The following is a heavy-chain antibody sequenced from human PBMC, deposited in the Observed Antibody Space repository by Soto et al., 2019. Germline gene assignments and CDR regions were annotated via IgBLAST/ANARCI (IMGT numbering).Heavy chain of an antibody. J-gene: IGHJ4*02. D-gene: IGHD6-19*01. CDR3: AKDAARTSGWYYFDY. CDR1: VFTFRTLA. V-gene: IGHV3-23*01. CDR2: MSYSGDEI. Sequence: GPLRLSGVASVFTFRTLAMGWVRQAPGKGLEWVSVMSYSGDEIYYADSVKGRFTISRDNSENTLYLQMSSLRAEDTAVYYCAKDAARTSGWYYFDYWGQGTLVTVSS.